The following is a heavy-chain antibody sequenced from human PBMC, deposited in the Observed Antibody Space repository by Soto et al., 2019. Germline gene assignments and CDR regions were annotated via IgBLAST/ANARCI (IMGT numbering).Heavy chain of an antibody. J-gene: IGHJ4*02. Sequence: QVQMVQSGAEVKKPGASVKVSCKASNYSFSSFGISWMRQAPGQGLEWMAWINPSNDNTNYAQSLKGRVTLTTDTSTNTAYMELTSLRSDDTAVYYCARDPFYSGSKLQVGYFDSWGQGTLVTVSS. CDR1: NYSFSSFG. CDR2: INPSNDNT. D-gene: IGHD1-26*01. CDR3: ARDPFYSGSKLQVGYFDS. V-gene: IGHV1-18*01.